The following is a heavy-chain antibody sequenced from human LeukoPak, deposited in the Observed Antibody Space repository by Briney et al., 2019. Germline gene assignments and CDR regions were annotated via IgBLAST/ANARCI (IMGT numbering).Heavy chain of an antibody. Sequence: GGSLRLSCAASGFNFSNYDMHWVRQAPGKGLEWVAFIRNDRSNKYYADSVKGRFTISRDNSKDTLYLQMNSLRAEDTAVYYCAKGDTSWGQGTLVTVPS. CDR1: GFNFSNYD. CDR3: AKGDTS. D-gene: IGHD2-21*02. J-gene: IGHJ5*02. V-gene: IGHV3-30*02. CDR2: IRNDRSNK.